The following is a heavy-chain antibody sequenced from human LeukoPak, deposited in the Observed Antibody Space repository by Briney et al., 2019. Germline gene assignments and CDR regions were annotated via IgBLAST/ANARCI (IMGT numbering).Heavy chain of an antibody. J-gene: IGHJ6*02. CDR1: GYTFTSYY. Sequence: ASVKVSCKASGYTFTSYYIHWVRQAPGQGLEWMGIINPSGGSTSYVQNFQGRVTMTRDTSTSTVYMELSSLRSEDTAVYYCARDEAVAGTVSFGMDVWGQGTTVTVSS. CDR3: ARDEAVAGTVSFGMDV. D-gene: IGHD6-19*01. CDR2: INPSGGST. V-gene: IGHV1-46*01.